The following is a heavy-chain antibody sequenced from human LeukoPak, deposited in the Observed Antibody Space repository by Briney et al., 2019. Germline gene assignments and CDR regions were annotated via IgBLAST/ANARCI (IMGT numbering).Heavy chain of an antibody. J-gene: IGHJ3*02. CDR2: ISYDGSNK. V-gene: IGHV3-30*18. CDR1: GSTFSSYG. CDR3: AKTHDPSLVAARLGAFDI. D-gene: IGHD6-6*01. Sequence: GGSLRLSCAASGSTFSSYGMHWVRQAPGKGLEWVAVISYDGSNKYYADSVKGRFTISRDNSKNTLYLQMNSLRAEDTAVYYCAKTHDPSLVAARLGAFDIWGQGTMVTVSS.